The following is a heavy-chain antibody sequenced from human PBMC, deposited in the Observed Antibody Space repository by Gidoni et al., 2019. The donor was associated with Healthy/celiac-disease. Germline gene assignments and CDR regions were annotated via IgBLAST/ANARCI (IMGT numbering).Heavy chain of an antibody. V-gene: IGHV3-73*01. Sequence: EVQLVESGGGLVQPGGSLKLSCAASGFTFSGSAMHWVRQASGKGLEWVGRIRSKANSYATAYAASVKGRFTISRDDSKNTAYLKMNSLKTEDTAVYYCTRLGGYCSGGSCYEQDYWGQGTLVTVSS. CDR3: TRLGGYCSGGSCYEQDY. CDR1: GFTFSGSA. J-gene: IGHJ4*02. CDR2: IRSKANSYAT. D-gene: IGHD2-15*01.